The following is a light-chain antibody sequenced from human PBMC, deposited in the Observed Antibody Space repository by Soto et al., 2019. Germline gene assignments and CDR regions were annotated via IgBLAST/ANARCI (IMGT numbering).Light chain of an antibody. CDR2: QVS. V-gene: IGKV2-24*01. J-gene: IGKJ1*01. CDR1: QSLVYSDGNTY. Sequence: VLTQTPLSSPVTLGQPASISCRSSQSLVYSDGNTYLSWLQQRLGQPPRLLIYQVSNRFSGVPDRFSGRGAGTDFTLKISRVEAEDVGVYSCIQFSHFPRTFGQGTKVEIK. CDR3: IQFSHFPRT.